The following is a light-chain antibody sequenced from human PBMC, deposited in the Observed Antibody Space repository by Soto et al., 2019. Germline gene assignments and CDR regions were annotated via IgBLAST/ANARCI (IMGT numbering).Light chain of an antibody. Sequence: QSVLTQPPSVSGAPGQRVSISCTGSSSNIGAGYNVHWYQQLPGTAPKVLIYANNNRPSGVPDRFSASKSGTSASLAITGLQVEDEADYYCQSYDTSLSGFYVFGTGTKVTVL. CDR3: QSYDTSLSGFYV. CDR2: ANN. J-gene: IGLJ1*01. V-gene: IGLV1-40*01. CDR1: SSNIGAGYN.